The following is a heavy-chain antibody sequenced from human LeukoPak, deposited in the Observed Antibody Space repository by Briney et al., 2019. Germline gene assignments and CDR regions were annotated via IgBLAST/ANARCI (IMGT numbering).Heavy chain of an antibody. Sequence: ASVKVSCKASGYTFIGYYMHWVRQAPGQGLEWMGWINPNSGGTNYAQKFQGRVTMTRDTSISTAYMELSRLRSDDTAVYYCARAGRIAARPGPLFDYWGQGTLVTVSS. J-gene: IGHJ4*02. CDR1: GYTFIGYY. V-gene: IGHV1-2*02. D-gene: IGHD6-6*01. CDR2: INPNSGGT. CDR3: ARAGRIAARPGPLFDY.